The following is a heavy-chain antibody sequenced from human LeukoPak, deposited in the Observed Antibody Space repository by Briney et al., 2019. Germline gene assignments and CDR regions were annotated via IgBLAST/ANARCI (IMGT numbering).Heavy chain of an antibody. CDR1: GGSVSSGSYY. CDR3: AREEDYCSSISCYS. Sequence: PLETLSLTCTVSGGSVSSGSYYWSCIRQPPGKGLEWIGYIYYSGSTNYNPSLKSPDTVSVDTSKNQFSLKLSSVTAADTAVYYCAREEDYCSSISCYSWGQGILGTVSS. J-gene: IGHJ5*02. D-gene: IGHD2-2*01. CDR2: IYYSGST. V-gene: IGHV4-61*01.